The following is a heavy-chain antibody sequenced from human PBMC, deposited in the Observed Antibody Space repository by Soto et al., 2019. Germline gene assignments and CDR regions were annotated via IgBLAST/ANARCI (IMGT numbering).Heavy chain of an antibody. CDR1: GFSVSNNY. V-gene: IGHV3-53*01. CDR3: ARGLDFWSGYYDQYYYGLDV. CDR2: IYSGGTT. Sequence: GGSLRLSCAASGFSVSNNYMNWVRQAPGKGLEWVSLIYSGGTTHYADSVKGRFTISRDNSKNTLYFQMNSLRAEDTAVYYCARGLDFWSGYYDQYYYGLDVWGQGTTVTVSS. D-gene: IGHD3-3*01. J-gene: IGHJ6*02.